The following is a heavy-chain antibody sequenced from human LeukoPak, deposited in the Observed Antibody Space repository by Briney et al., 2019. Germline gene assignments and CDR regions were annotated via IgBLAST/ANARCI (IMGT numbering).Heavy chain of an antibody. CDR1: GGSISSYY. CDR2: IYYSGST. V-gene: IGHV4-59*01. D-gene: IGHD3-3*01. J-gene: IGHJ3*02. Sequence: PSETLSLTCTVSGGSISSYYWSWIRQPPGEGLEWIGYIYYSGSTNYNPSLKSRVTISVDTSKNQFSLKLSSVTAADTAVYYCARSLTIFGVVPFDIWGQGTMVTVSS. CDR3: ARSLTIFGVVPFDI.